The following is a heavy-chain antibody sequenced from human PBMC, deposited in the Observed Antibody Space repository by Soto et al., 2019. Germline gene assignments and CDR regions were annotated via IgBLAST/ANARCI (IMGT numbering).Heavy chain of an antibody. V-gene: IGHV4-39*01. D-gene: IGHD2-2*01. J-gene: IGHJ6*02. CDR1: GGSISSSSYF. CDR3: ARLGGYCSSTSCYGYYAMDV. Sequence: PSETLSLTCTVSGGSISSSSYFWGWIRQPPGEGLEWIGSIYYSGSTYYNPSLKSRVTVSVDTSKNQFSLKLSSVTAADTAIYYCARLGGYCSSTSCYGYYAMDVWGQGTTVTVS. CDR2: IYYSGST.